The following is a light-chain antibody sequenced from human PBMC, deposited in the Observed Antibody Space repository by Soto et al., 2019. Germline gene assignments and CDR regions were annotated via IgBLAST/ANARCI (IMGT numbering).Light chain of an antibody. V-gene: IGLV2-14*03. J-gene: IGLJ1*01. Sequence: QSALTQPASVSGSPGQSITISCTGTSSDIGAYNYVSWYQQYPGKAPKLMISGVTNRPSGVSNRFSGSKTGNTSSLTISGLHAEDAADYYCFSHRSGDSHVFGTGTKLTVL. CDR3: FSHRSGDSHV. CDR1: SSDIGAYNY. CDR2: GVT.